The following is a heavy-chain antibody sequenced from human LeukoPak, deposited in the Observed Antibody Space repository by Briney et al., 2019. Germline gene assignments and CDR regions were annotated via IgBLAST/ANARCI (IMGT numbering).Heavy chain of an antibody. D-gene: IGHD3-22*01. Sequence: PGRSLRLSCAASGFTFDDYAMHWVRQAPGKGLEWVPGISWNSGSIGYADSVKGRFTISRDNAKNSLYLQMNSLRAEDMALYYCAKDLVVGISGGAFDIWGQGTMVTVSS. CDR1: GFTFDDYA. CDR2: ISWNSGSI. J-gene: IGHJ3*02. V-gene: IGHV3-9*03. CDR3: AKDLVVGISGGAFDI.